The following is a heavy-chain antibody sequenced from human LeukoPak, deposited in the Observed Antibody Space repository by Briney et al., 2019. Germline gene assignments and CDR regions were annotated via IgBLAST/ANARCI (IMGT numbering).Heavy chain of an antibody. J-gene: IGHJ3*02. CDR2: INPNSGGT. Sequence: ASVKVSCKASGYTFTGYYMHWVRQAPGQGLEWMGWINPNSGGTNYAQKFQGRVTMTRDTSISTAYMELSRLRSDDTAVYYCARTPRRGGYDSHDAFDIWGQGTMVTVSS. CDR1: GYTFTGYY. CDR3: ARTPRRGGYDSHDAFDI. V-gene: IGHV1-2*02. D-gene: IGHD5-12*01.